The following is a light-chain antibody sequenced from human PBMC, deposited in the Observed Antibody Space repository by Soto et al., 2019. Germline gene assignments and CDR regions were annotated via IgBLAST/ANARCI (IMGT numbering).Light chain of an antibody. J-gene: IGLJ2*01. CDR3: CSYTSSTTVV. V-gene: IGLV2-14*01. Sequence: QSALTQPASVSGSPGQSITISCTGTSSDVGGYNYVSWYQQHPGKAPKLMLYDVSNRPSGVSDRFSGSKSCNTASLTISGLQAEDEADFYCCSYTSSTTVVFGGGTKLTVL. CDR2: DVS. CDR1: SSDVGGYNY.